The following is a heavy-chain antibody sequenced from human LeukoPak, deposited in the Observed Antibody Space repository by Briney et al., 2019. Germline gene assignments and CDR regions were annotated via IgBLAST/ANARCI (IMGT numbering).Heavy chain of an antibody. CDR1: GGTFSSYA. V-gene: IGHV1-69*13. D-gene: IGHD3-22*01. CDR3: ARGGDYDSSGYYYEAEYFQH. Sequence: GASVKVSCKASGGTFSSYAISWVRQAPGQGLEWMGGIIPIFGTANYAQKFQGRVTITADESTSTAYMELSSLRSEDTAVYYCARGGDYDSSGYYYEAEYFQHWGQGTLVTVSS. J-gene: IGHJ1*01. CDR2: IIPIFGTA.